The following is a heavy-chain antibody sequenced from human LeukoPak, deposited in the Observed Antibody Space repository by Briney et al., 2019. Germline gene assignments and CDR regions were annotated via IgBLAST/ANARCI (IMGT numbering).Heavy chain of an antibody. D-gene: IGHD6-13*01. CDR1: GFTFSSYA. J-gene: IGHJ4*02. CDR3: AKGYSSSWYEDGYFDY. V-gene: IGHV3-30*04. CDR2: ISYDGSNK. Sequence: PGGSLRLSCVASGFTFSSYAMHWVRQAPGKGLEWVAVISYDGSNKYYADSVKGRFTISRDNSKNTLYLQMNSLRAEDTAVYYCAKGYSSSWYEDGYFDYWGQGTLVTVSS.